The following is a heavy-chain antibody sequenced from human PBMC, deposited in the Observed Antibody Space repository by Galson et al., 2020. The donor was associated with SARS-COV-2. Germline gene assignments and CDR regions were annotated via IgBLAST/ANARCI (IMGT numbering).Heavy chain of an antibody. CDR2: ISYDGSNK. CDR1: GLTFSSYG. D-gene: IGHD3-22*01. CDR3: ARGGHSYYYDSSGYDDAFDI. Sequence: GGSLRLSCAASGLTFSSYGMHWVRQAQGQGLEWVAVISYDGSNKYYADSVKGRFTISRDNSKNTLYLQMNSLRAEDTAVYYCARGGHSYYYDSSGYDDAFDIWGQGTMVTVSS. V-gene: IGHV3-30*03. J-gene: IGHJ3*02.